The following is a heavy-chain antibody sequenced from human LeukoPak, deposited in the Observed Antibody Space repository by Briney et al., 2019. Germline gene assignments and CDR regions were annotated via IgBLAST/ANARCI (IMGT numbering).Heavy chain of an antibody. CDR2: IRSKIDGGAT. CDR3: YTSITDY. J-gene: IGHJ4*02. Sequence: RGSLRLSCAASGFNVNNAWMSWVRQAPGKGLEWVSRIRSKIDGGATDYAAPVKGRFTISRDDSKNTLYLQINSLKIEDTAMYYCYTSITDYWGQGTLVTVSS. V-gene: IGHV3-15*07. CDR1: GFNVNNAW. D-gene: IGHD2-21*01.